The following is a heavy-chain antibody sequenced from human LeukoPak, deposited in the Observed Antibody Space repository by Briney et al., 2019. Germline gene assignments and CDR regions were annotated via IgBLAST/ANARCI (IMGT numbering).Heavy chain of an antibody. J-gene: IGHJ5*02. CDR2: INHSGST. D-gene: IGHD3-10*02. CDR3: ARHMLGAYNWFDP. V-gene: IGHV4-34*01. CDR1: GGSFSGYY. Sequence: SETLSLTCAVYGGSFSGYYWSWIRQPPGKGLEWIGEINHSGSTNYNPSLKSRVTISVDTSKNQFSLKVSSVTAADTAVYYCARHMLGAYNWFDPWGQGTLVTVSS.